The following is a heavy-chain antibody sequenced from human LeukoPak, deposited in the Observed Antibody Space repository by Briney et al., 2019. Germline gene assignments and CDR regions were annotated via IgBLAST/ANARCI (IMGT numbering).Heavy chain of an antibody. J-gene: IGHJ3*02. CDR2: INPSGGST. CDR1: GYTFTSYY. D-gene: IGHD3-3*01. CDR3: ARVASRFLENDAFDI. V-gene: IGHV1-46*01. Sequence: ASVKVSCKASGYTFTSYYMHWVRQAPGQGLEWMGLINPSGGSTSYAQKFQGRVTMTRDTSTSTVYMELSSLRSEDTAVYYCARVASRFLENDAFDIWGQGTMVTVSS.